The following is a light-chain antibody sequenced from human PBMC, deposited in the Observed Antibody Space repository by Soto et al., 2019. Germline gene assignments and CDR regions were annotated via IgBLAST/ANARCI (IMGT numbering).Light chain of an antibody. V-gene: IGLV2-14*01. J-gene: IGLJ1*01. CDR2: EVS. CDR3: SSYTSSSTVA. Sequence: QSVLTQPASVSGSPGQSITISCTGTSSDVGGYNYVSWYQQHPGKAPKLMIYEVSNRPSGVSNRLSGSKSGNTASLTISGLQAEDEAGYYCSSYTSSSTVAFGTGTKVTVL. CDR1: SSDVGGYNY.